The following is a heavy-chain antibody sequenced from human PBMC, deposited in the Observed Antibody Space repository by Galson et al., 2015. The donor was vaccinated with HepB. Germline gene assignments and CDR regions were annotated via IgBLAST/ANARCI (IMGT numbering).Heavy chain of an antibody. CDR3: VRDPISSSGWFFPPSFDL. D-gene: IGHD6-19*01. J-gene: IGHJ4*02. CDR2: INKGSTYR. Sequence: SLRLSCAASGFNFSDYYMNWVRQAPGKGLEWISNINKGSTYRTHADSVKGRFTISRDNAKNSLYLEMNNLRADDTAVYFCVRDPISSSGWFFPPSFDLWGQGSLVTVSS. V-gene: IGHV3-11*05. CDR1: GFNFSDYY.